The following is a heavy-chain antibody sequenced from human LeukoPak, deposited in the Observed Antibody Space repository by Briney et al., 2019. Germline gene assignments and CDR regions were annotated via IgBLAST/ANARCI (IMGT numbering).Heavy chain of an antibody. CDR2: ISGSGDST. D-gene: IGHD4-17*01. V-gene: IGHV3-23*01. CDR3: ARDPTTVTVGYGGMDV. J-gene: IGHJ6*02. CDR1: GLTFSNSG. Sequence: PGGSLRLSCAASGLTFSNSGMSWVRQAPGKGLEWVSVISGSGDSTYYADSVKGRFTISRDNSKNTLYLQMHSLRTEDTAVYYCARDPTTVTVGYGGMDVWGQGTTVTVSS.